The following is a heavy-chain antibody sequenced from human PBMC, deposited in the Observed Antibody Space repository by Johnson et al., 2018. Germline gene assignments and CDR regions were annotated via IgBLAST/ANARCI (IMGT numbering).Heavy chain of an antibody. CDR1: GFTFSSYG. J-gene: IGHJ6*02. D-gene: IGHD6-19*01. V-gene: IGHV3-33*01. CDR2: IWYDGRNK. Sequence: QVQLVQSGGGVVQPGRSLRLSCAASGFTFSSYGMHWVRQAPGKGLEWVAVIWYDGRNKYYADSVKGRFTISRDNSKNTLYLQMNSLRAEDTAVYYCARVSQQWLTRLYYYYGMDVWGQGTTVTVSS. CDR3: ARVSQQWLTRLYYYYGMDV.